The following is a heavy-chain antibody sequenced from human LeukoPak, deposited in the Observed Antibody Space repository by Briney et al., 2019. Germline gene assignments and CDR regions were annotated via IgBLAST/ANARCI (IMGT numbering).Heavy chain of an antibody. CDR1: GFTFSDYY. Sequence: GGSLRLSCAASGFTFSDYYMSWIRQAPGKGLEWVAVIWYDGSNKYYADSVKGRFTISRDNSKNTLYLQMNSLRAEDTAVYYCARDNYYDSSGYKNWFDPWGQGTLVTVSS. CDR3: ARDNYYDSSGYKNWFDP. D-gene: IGHD3-22*01. V-gene: IGHV3-33*08. CDR2: IWYDGSNK. J-gene: IGHJ5*02.